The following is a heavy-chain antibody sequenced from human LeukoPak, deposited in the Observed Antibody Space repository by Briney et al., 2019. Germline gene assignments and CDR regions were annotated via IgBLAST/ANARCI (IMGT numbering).Heavy chain of an antibody. CDR1: GYTFTCYY. CDR2: INPNSGGT. CDR3: ARLASLYDSSGYYWGDY. D-gene: IGHD3-22*01. V-gene: IGHV1-2*02. J-gene: IGHJ4*02. Sequence: ASVKVSCKASGYTFTCYYMHWVRQAPGQGLEWMGWINPNSGGTNYAQKFQGRVTITRDTSISTAYMELSRLRSDDTAVYYCARLASLYDSSGYYWGDYWGQGTLVTVSS.